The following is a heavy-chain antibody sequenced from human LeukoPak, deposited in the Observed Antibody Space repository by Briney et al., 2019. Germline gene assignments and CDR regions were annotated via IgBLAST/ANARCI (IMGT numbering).Heavy chain of an antibody. V-gene: IGHV1-2*02. CDR1: GCTFTGYY. J-gene: IGHJ5*02. CDR2: INPNSGGT. Sequence: ASVKVSCKASGCTFTGYYMHWVRQAPGQGLEWMGWINPNSGGTNYAQKFQGRVTMTRDTSISTAYMELSRLRSDDTAVYYCARDGDMVATIYGDSEGWFDPWGQGTLVTVSS. D-gene: IGHD5-12*01. CDR3: ARDGDMVATIYGDSEGWFDP.